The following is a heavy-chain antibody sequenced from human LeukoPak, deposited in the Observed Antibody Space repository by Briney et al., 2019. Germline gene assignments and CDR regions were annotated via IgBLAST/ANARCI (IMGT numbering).Heavy chain of an antibody. V-gene: IGHV3-23*01. CDR1: GFTFSNCA. D-gene: IGHD3-22*01. Sequence: GGSLRLSCAASGFTFSNCAMTWVRQAPGKGLGWVSGISGSGGSTYYADSVKGRFTISRGSSKNTLYLQMNSLRAEDTAVYYCAKCKGDSGGSLDYWGQGTLVTVSS. CDR2: ISGSGGST. CDR3: AKCKGDSGGSLDY. J-gene: IGHJ4*02.